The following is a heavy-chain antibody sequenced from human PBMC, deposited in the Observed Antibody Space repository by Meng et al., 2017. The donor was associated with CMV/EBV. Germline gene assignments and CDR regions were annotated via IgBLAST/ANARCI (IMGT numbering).Heavy chain of an antibody. V-gene: IGHV2-5*02. D-gene: IGHD6-13*01. J-gene: IGHJ4*02. CDR1: WFSLSTSGVG. CDR3: ARIAAAGRFDY. CDR2: IYWDDDK. Sequence: QTTLKESGPTLVKPTQTLPLAATLSWFSLSTSGVGVGWIRQPPGKALEWLALIYWDDDKRYSPSLKSRLTITKDTSKNQVVLTMTNMDPVDTATYYCARIAAAGRFDYWGQGTLVTVSS.